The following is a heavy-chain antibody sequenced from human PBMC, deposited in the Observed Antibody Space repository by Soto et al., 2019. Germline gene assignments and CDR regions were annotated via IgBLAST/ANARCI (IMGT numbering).Heavy chain of an antibody. J-gene: IGHJ4*02. CDR2: ISSSSSYI. D-gene: IGHD4-17*01. CDR3: ARDGEITGGDFFFDY. V-gene: IGHV3-21*01. Sequence: EVQLVESGGGLVKPGGSLRLSCAASGFTFSSYSMNWVRQAPGKGLEWVSSISSSSSYIYYTDSVKGRFTTSRDNAKNPLYLQMNSLRAEDTAVYYCARDGEITGGDFFFDYWGQGTLVTVSS. CDR1: GFTFSSYS.